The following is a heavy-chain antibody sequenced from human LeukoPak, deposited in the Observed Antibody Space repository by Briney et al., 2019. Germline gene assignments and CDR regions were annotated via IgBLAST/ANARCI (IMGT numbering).Heavy chain of an antibody. V-gene: IGHV4-61*01. CDR1: GDSISSGSYY. Sequence: PSETLSLTCTVSGDSISSGSYYWSWIRQPPGKGLEWIGYIYYSGSTNYNPSLKSRVTISVDTSKNQFSLKLSSVTAADTAVYYCARVPLSGYDYDLTFDPWGQGTLVTVSS. CDR3: ARVPLSGYDYDLTFDP. CDR2: IYYSGST. J-gene: IGHJ5*02. D-gene: IGHD5-12*01.